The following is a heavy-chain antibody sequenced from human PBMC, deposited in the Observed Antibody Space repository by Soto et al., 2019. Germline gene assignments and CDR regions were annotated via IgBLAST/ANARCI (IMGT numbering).Heavy chain of an antibody. V-gene: IGHV1-46*01. CDR3: ARSGPYYGSGSYYKDPIDYYYGMDV. J-gene: IGHJ6*02. CDR1: GGTFSSYT. CDR2: INPSGGST. Sequence: ASVKVSCKASGGTFSSYTISWVRQAPGQGLEWMGIINPSGGSTSYAQKFQGRVTMTRDTSTSTVYMELSSLRSEDTAVYYCARSGPYYGSGSYYKDPIDYYYGMDVWGQGTTVTVS. D-gene: IGHD3-10*01.